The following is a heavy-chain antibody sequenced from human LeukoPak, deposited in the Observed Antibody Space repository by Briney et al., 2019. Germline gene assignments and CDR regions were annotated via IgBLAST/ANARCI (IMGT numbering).Heavy chain of an antibody. Sequence: SDTLSLTCSVSGASVTSHSWSWIRQPPGKQLESIGMIYNSVTTNYRPSLKSRVTISVDASKNQLSLKLSSVTAADTAVYYCARGGASSHWFGSWGQGTLVTVSS. CDR2: IYNSVTT. V-gene: IGHV4-59*02. J-gene: IGHJ5*01. CDR3: ARGGASSHWFGS. CDR1: GASVTSHS. D-gene: IGHD6-13*01.